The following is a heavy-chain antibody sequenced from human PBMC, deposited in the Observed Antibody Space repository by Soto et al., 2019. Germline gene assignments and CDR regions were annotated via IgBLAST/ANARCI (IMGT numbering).Heavy chain of an antibody. D-gene: IGHD3-10*02. V-gene: IGHV1-18*04. CDR2: ITPYNGNT. CDR3: ARVVPGAVPWFDS. CDR1: GYTFINYD. J-gene: IGHJ5*01. Sequence: SVKVSCKTSGYTFINYDVTWVRQAPGRGLEWMGWITPYNGNTHYAPHLQGRITLATDTSTNTAYLDLTNLTSDDTAMYYCARVVPGAVPWFDSWGLGTPVTVSS.